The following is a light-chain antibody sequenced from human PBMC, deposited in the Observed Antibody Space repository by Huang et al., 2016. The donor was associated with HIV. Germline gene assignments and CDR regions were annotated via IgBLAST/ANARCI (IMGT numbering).Light chain of an antibody. J-gene: IGKJ1*01. CDR1: QGIRSE. CDR2: SAS. Sequence: AIQMTQSPSSLSASVGDRVTITCRASQGIRSELGWYQQKPGKAPKLLIYSASSLQRGVPSRFSGSGSGTDFTLTISSLQPEDFATYYCLQEYNYPRTFGQGTKVEIK. CDR3: LQEYNYPRT. V-gene: IGKV1-6*01.